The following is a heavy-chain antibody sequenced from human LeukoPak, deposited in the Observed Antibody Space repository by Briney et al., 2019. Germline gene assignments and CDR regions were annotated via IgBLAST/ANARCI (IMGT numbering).Heavy chain of an antibody. CDR3: ARGGSSWPFDY. J-gene: IGHJ4*02. Sequence: GGSLRLSCPASGFTFSSYWMSWVRQAPGKGLEWVANIKQDGSEKYYVDSVKGRFTISRDNAKNSLYLQMNSLRAEDTAVYYCARGGSSWPFDYWGQGTLVTVSS. D-gene: IGHD6-13*01. CDR1: GFTFSSYW. CDR2: IKQDGSEK. V-gene: IGHV3-7*01.